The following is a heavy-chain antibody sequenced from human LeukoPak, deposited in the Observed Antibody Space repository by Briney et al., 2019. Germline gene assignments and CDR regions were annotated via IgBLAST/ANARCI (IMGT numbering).Heavy chain of an antibody. Sequence: ASVKVSFKVSGYTLTELSMHWVRQAAGKGLEWMGSLDPEYGETIDAQKFQGRVTMTEDTSTHTAYMQLSSLRSEDTAVYYCATYYPAAKYYDSSGFGAFDIWGQGTMVTVSS. CDR1: GYTLTELS. V-gene: IGHV1-24*01. D-gene: IGHD3-22*01. CDR3: ATYYPAAKYYDSSGFGAFDI. CDR2: LDPEYGET. J-gene: IGHJ3*02.